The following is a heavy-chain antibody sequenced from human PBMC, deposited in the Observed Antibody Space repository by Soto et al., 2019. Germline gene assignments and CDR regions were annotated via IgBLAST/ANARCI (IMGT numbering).Heavy chain of an antibody. CDR2: IIPVVGTT. CDR1: GDTFTTNS. Sequence: QVQLVQSGAEVKKPGSSVKVSCNASGDTFTTNSLNWVRQAPGQGLEWMGAIIPVVGTTKYAQKYQDRVTITGDKAQNTAYMELSSLRSDDTAVYYGARGLLYATTYFDYCGQGMQVTVSS. V-gene: IGHV1-69*06. J-gene: IGHJ4*02. CDR3: ARGLLYATTYFDY. D-gene: IGHD2-8*01.